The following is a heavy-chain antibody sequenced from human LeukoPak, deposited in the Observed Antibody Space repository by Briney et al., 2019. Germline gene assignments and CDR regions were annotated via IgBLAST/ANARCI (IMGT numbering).Heavy chain of an antibody. J-gene: IGHJ3*02. CDR2: INPKDGGT. D-gene: IGHD2-8*01. CDR1: GYSFTPYY. V-gene: IGHV1-46*04. Sequence: GASVKVSCEASGYSFTPYYVHCVRQAPGQGLEWVGVINPKDGGTISAQKLQDRVALTSDTSTSTVYMEMNNLKSDDTAVYYCARGPLLGYDTNDSGFDIWGQGTLVTVSS. CDR3: ARGPLLGYDTNDSGFDI.